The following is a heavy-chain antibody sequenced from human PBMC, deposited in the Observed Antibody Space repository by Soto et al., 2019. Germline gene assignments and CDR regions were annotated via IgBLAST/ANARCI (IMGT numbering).Heavy chain of an antibody. CDR3: ARGYCSSTSCYTPYYYYGMDV. V-gene: IGHV1-3*01. Sequence: ASVKVSCKASGYTFTSYAMHWVRQAPGQRLEWMGWINAGNGNTKYSQKFQGRVTITRDTSASTAYMELSSLRSEGTAVYYCARGYCSSTSCYTPYYYYGMDVWGQGTTVTVSS. J-gene: IGHJ6*02. CDR1: GYTFTSYA. D-gene: IGHD2-2*02. CDR2: INAGNGNT.